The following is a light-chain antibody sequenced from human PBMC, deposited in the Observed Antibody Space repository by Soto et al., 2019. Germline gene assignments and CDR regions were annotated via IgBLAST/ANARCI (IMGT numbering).Light chain of an antibody. Sequence: DIQMTQSPSSLSASVGDRVTITCRASQTISMYLSWYQQTPGKAPNLLIYDASTLQSGVPSRFSGSVSGTEFTLTISSLQPEDFATYYCHKTHTTPLTFGGGTKVEIK. CDR1: QTISMY. CDR2: DAS. CDR3: HKTHTTPLT. V-gene: IGKV1-39*01. J-gene: IGKJ4*01.